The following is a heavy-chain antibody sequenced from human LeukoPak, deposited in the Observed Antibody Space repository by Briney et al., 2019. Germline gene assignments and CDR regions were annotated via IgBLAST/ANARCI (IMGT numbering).Heavy chain of an antibody. CDR1: AGSMSFYY. V-gene: IGHV4-4*07. CDR3: ARGKSLDS. Sequence: PSETLSLTCSVSAGSMSFYYWSWIRQPAGKGLEWIGRIYSSGYTDYNPSLKSRLTLSVDTSKNQFSLKLSSVTAADTAVYYCARGKSLDSWGQGTLVTVSS. CDR2: IYSSGYT. J-gene: IGHJ4*02.